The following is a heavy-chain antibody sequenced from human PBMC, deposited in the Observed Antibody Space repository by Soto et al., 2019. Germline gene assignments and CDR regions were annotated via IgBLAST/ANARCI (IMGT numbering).Heavy chain of an antibody. CDR2: ISGSGGST. CDR1: GFTFSSYA. CDR3: AKKYCSGGSCYHARWFDP. V-gene: IGHV3-23*01. D-gene: IGHD2-15*01. J-gene: IGHJ5*02. Sequence: GVSLRLSCAASGFTFSSYAMSWVRQAPGKGLEWVSAISGSGGSTYYADSVKGRFTISRDNSKNTLYLQMNSLRAEDTAVYYCAKKYCSGGSCYHARWFDPWGQGTLVTVSS.